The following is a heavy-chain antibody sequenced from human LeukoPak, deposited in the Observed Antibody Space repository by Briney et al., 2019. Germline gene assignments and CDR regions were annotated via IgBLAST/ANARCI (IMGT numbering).Heavy chain of an antibody. CDR3: ARVGSVGATSYFDY. J-gene: IGHJ4*02. D-gene: IGHD1-26*01. CDR1: GYTLTELS. Sequence: ASVKVSCKVSGYTLTELSMHWVRQAPGKGLEWMGGFDPEDGETIYAQKLQGRVTMTTDTSTSTAYMELRSLRSDDTAVYYCARVGSVGATSYFDYWGQGTLVTVSS. CDR2: FDPEDGET. V-gene: IGHV1-24*01.